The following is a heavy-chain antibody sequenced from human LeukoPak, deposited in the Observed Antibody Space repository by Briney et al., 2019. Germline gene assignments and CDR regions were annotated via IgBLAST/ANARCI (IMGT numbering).Heavy chain of an antibody. V-gene: IGHV4-39*01. J-gene: IGHJ4*02. CDR1: GDSIIRSRYY. CDR3: ARHWKVGVGFFDY. CDR2: IYYSGST. Sequence: PSETLSLTCTVSGDSIIRSRYYWGWIRQPPGKGLEWIGSIYYSGSTYYNPSLKSRVTISVDTSKNQFSLKLSSVTAADTAVYYCARHWKVGVGFFDYWGQGTLVTVSS. D-gene: IGHD3-10*01.